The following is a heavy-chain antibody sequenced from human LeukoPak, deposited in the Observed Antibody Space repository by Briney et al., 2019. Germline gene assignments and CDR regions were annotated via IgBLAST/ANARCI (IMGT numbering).Heavy chain of an antibody. CDR1: GGSINRYY. D-gene: IGHD3-22*01. Sequence: PSETLSLTCTVSGGSINRYYWTWIRQPPGKGLEWIGYISDSGNTNYNPSLKSRVTISVDTSKKQFSLKLSFVTAADTAVYYCARPSNYYDSSGSFDYWGQGTLVTVSS. J-gene: IGHJ4*02. V-gene: IGHV4-59*08. CDR2: ISDSGNT. CDR3: ARPSNYYDSSGSFDY.